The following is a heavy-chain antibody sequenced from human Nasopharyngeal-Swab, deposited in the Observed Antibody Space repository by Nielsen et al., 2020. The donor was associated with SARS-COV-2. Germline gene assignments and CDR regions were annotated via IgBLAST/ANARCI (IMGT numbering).Heavy chain of an antibody. D-gene: IGHD3-22*01. Sequence: SETLSLTCSVSGGSIRRGDYYWSWIRQHPGKGLEWIGYISYSGNTYFNPSLKSRVTISLDTSKNQFSLKLSSVTAADTAVLYCAGGIVVALYYLGQGTLVTVSS. CDR3: AGGIVVALYY. CDR2: ISYSGNT. CDR1: GGSIRRGDYY. J-gene: IGHJ4*02. V-gene: IGHV4-31*03.